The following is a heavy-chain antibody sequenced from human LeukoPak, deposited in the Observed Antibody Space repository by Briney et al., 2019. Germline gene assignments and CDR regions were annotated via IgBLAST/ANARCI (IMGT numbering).Heavy chain of an antibody. D-gene: IGHD3-9*01. Sequence: PSETLSLTCTVSGGSISTYYWSWIRQPPGKGLEWLGYIYDSGSTNYNPSLKSRVTISIDTSKNQISLKLSSVTAADTAVYYCARVGRYSDWYLDAFDIWGHGTMVTVSS. CDR2: IYDSGST. V-gene: IGHV4-59*01. CDR1: GGSISTYY. CDR3: ARVGRYSDWYLDAFDI. J-gene: IGHJ3*02.